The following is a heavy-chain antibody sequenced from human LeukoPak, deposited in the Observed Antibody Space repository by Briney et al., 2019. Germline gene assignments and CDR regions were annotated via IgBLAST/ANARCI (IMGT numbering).Heavy chain of an antibody. CDR2: INSDGSST. Sequence: GGSLRLSCAASGFTFSSYWMHWVRQAPGKGLVWVSRINSDGSSTSYADYVKGRFTISRDNAKNTLYLQMNSLRAEDTAVYYCAREFSSWYGMDVWGQGTTVTVSS. J-gene: IGHJ6*02. CDR1: GFTFSSYW. CDR3: AREFSSWYGMDV. V-gene: IGHV3-74*01. D-gene: IGHD6-13*01.